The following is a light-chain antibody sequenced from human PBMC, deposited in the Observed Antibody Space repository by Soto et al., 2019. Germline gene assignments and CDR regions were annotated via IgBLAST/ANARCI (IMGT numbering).Light chain of an antibody. Sequence: DIEITRSTSSLSASVSDRVTITCRASQGISSYLNWYQQKPGKAPKLLIYAASSLQSGVPSRFSGSGSGTDFTLTISSLQPEDFATYYCQQSYSTPRTFGQGTKVDIK. V-gene: IGKV1-39*01. CDR3: QQSYSTPRT. J-gene: IGKJ1*01. CDR1: QGISSY. CDR2: AAS.